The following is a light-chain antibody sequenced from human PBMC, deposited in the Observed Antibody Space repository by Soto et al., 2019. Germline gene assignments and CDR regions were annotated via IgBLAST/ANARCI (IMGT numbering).Light chain of an antibody. CDR1: QNISSTY. CDR3: QQCVRSPLT. V-gene: IGKV3-20*01. J-gene: IGKJ4*01. CDR2: GAS. Sequence: EIVLTQSPGTLSLSPGERATLSCRASQNISSTYLAWYQQKPGQAPRLLIYGASSRATGIPDRFSGSGSGTDFTLTISRLEPEDFAVYYCQQCVRSPLTFGGGTKVEIK.